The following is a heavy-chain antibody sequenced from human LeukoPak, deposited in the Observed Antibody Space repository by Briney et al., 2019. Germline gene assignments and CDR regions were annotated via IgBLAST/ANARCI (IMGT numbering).Heavy chain of an antibody. CDR1: GFIISGNY. V-gene: IGHV3-66*01. CDR3: ARGHGQ. Sequence: TGGSLRLSCAASGFIISGNYMSWVRQAPGQGLEWVSVIYTGGTTAYIDSVKGRFTISRDTSKNMLYLQMNSLTTEDTAVYYCARGHGQWGQGTLVTVSS. J-gene: IGHJ4*02. CDR2: IYTGGTT.